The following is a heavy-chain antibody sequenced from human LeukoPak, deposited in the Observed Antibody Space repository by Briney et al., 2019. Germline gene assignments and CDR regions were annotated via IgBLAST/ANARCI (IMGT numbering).Heavy chain of an antibody. V-gene: IGHV4-59*12. Sequence: PSETLSLTCTVSGGSTSSYYWSWIRQPPGKGLEWIGYIYYSGSTNYNPSLKSRVTISVDTSKNQFSLKLSSVTAADTAVYYCARERTERTMVRGVIITGIDYWGQGTLVTVSS. D-gene: IGHD3-10*01. CDR2: IYYSGST. CDR1: GGSTSSYY. J-gene: IGHJ4*02. CDR3: ARERTERTMVRGVIITGIDY.